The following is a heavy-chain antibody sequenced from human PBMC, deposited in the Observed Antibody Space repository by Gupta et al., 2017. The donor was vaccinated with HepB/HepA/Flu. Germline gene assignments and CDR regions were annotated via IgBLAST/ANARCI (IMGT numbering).Heavy chain of an antibody. J-gene: IGHJ4*02. CDR1: GGPISTPGYY. CDR2: IYYTGRT. V-gene: IGHV4-39*01. D-gene: IGHD3-16*01. Sequence: QLQLQESGPGLVKPSENLSLMCNVSGGPISTPGYYGGWIRQSPGKGLEWIGSIYYTGRTYYNPSLESRVTISVDTSKNQFSLKVTSVTAADTAVYYCARHPGVMTPVDHWGQGTLVTVSS. CDR3: ARHPGVMTPVDH.